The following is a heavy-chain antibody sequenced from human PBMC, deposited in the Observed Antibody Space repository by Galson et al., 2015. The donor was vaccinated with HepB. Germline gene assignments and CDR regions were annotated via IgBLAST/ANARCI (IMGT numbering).Heavy chain of an antibody. CDR2: IMPILGKA. CDR3: ARGIAVAEDAFDI. D-gene: IGHD6-19*01. V-gene: IGHV1-69*04. J-gene: IGHJ3*02. CDR1: GGSFSSYA. Sequence: SVKVSCKASGGSFSSYAISWVRQAPGQGLEWMGRIMPILGKANYAQKFQGRVTITADKSTSTAYMELSSLRSEDTAVYYCARGIAVAEDAFDIWGQGTMVTVSS.